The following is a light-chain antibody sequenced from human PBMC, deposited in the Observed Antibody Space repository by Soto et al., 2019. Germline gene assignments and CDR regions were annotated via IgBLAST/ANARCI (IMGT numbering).Light chain of an antibody. CDR1: QGISNR. Sequence: DIPMTQSPSSLSASVGDRVSITCRASQGISNRLAWYQQKPGKVPKLLIYETSTLQSGVPSRFSGSGSGTDFTLTISSLQPEDVATYYCQNYNSAPPAGAFGGGTKVEIK. V-gene: IGKV1-27*01. CDR2: ETS. J-gene: IGKJ4*01. CDR3: QNYNSAPPAGA.